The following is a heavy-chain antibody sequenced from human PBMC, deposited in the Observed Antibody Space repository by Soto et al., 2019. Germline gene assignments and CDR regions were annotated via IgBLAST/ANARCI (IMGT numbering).Heavy chain of an antibody. V-gene: IGHV1-69*01. CDR3: ARESSSPNYYYYGMDV. CDR2: IIPLLNTP. CDR1: GRTFRSYA. Sequence: QVQLVQSGAEVKKPGSSVKVSGRASGRTFRSYAVSWVRQAPGQGLEWMGVIIPLLNTPKYVQKFQGRVTITADASAKTAYMEPSSLRSEDTAVYYCARESSSPNYYYYGMDVWGQGTTVTVSS. D-gene: IGHD6-6*01. J-gene: IGHJ6*02.